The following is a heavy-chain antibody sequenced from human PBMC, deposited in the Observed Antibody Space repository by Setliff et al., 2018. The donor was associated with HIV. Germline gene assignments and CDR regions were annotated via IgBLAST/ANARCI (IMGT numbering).Heavy chain of an antibody. CDR2: LYYDGNT. CDR3: ARETIRSGHPSEAGFDF. Sequence: PSETLSLTCTVSAYSIRNGYYWGWIRQSPGKGLEWIETLYYDGNTYYNPSLKSRVTMSVDTSKNQFSLNLNSVTAADTAVYYCARETIRSGHPSEAGFDFWGQGALVTVSS. D-gene: IGHD6-19*01. CDR1: AYSIRNGYY. J-gene: IGHJ4*02. V-gene: IGHV4-38-2*02.